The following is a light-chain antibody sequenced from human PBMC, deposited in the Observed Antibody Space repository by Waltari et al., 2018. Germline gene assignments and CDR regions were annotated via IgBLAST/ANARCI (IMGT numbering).Light chain of an antibody. J-gene: IGLJ3*02. Sequence: QSALTQPPSASETPGQRVTLACSGGFSNIGSNTVVWYQQLPGTAPKLLIYSNNQRPSGVPDRFSGSKSVTSASLAISGLQSEDEATYFCSTWDDSLNGWVFGGGTKLTVL. V-gene: IGLV1-44*01. CDR1: FSNIGSNT. CDR2: SNN. CDR3: STWDDSLNGWV.